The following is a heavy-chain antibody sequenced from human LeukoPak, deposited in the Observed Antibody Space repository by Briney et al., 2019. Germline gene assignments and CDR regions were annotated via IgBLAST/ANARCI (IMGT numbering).Heavy chain of an antibody. CDR1: GGSISSYY. D-gene: IGHD3-22*01. Sequence: SETLSLTCTVSGGSISSYYWSWLRQPPGKGLEWLGYIYYSGSTNYNPSLKSRVTISVDTSKNQFSLKLSSVTAADTAVYYCARMNYYDSSGYPPRFDYWGQGTLVTVSS. J-gene: IGHJ4*02. CDR2: IYYSGST. CDR3: ARMNYYDSSGYPPRFDY. V-gene: IGHV4-59*01.